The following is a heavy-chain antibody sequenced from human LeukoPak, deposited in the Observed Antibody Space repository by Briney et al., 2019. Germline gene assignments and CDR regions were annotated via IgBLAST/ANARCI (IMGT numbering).Heavy chain of an antibody. CDR3: AKVSGTPSCWFDP. V-gene: IGHV3-23*01. CDR2: ISGSGGST. J-gene: IGHJ5*02. Sequence: SSSSYYWGWIRQPPGKGLEWVSAISGSGGSTYYADSVKGRFTISRDNSKNTLYLQMNSLRAEDTAVYYCAKVSGTPSCWFDPWGQGTLVTVSS. D-gene: IGHD6-25*01. CDR1: SSSSYY.